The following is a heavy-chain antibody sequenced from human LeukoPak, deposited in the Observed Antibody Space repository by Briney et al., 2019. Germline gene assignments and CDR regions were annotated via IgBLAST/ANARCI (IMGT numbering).Heavy chain of an antibody. Sequence: PGGSLRLSCAASGIIFSKYGMSWVRQAPGKGLEWVATVLGSGVPTYYADSVKGRFTISRDNSKNTLYLQMNSLRAEDTAVYYCARDDEQQLVGYYFDYWGQGTLVTVSS. D-gene: IGHD6-13*01. V-gene: IGHV3-23*01. J-gene: IGHJ4*02. CDR3: ARDDEQQLVGYYFDY. CDR2: VLGSGVPT. CDR1: GIIFSKYG.